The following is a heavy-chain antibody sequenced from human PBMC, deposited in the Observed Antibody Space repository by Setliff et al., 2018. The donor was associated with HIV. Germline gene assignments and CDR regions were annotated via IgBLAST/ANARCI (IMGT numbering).Heavy chain of an antibody. Sequence: ASVKVSCKASGYTFLNYDINWLRQAPGQGLEWMGRLTPHSGDTISADRFQGRLVMTTNTSASTAYMELSSLRSEDTAVYYCARVQTMAVAGTQYYYMDVWGKGTTVTVSS. J-gene: IGHJ6*03. V-gene: IGHV1-8*01. D-gene: IGHD6-19*01. CDR2: LTPHSGDT. CDR1: GYTFLNYD. CDR3: ARVQTMAVAGTQYYYMDV.